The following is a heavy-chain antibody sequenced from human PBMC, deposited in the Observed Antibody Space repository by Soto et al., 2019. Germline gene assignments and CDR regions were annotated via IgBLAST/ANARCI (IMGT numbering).Heavy chain of an antibody. D-gene: IGHD4-4*01. Sequence: QVQLVQSGAEVKKPGSSVRVSCKASGGTLRSHAINRVRQAPGQGLEWMGGIIPIFGSPKYAQKFQGRVTITADEYSITDYMERSSLRSEDTAVYYCAGTVEIPYYHGMDVWGQGTTVTVSS. CDR1: GGTLRSHA. CDR2: IIPIFGSP. J-gene: IGHJ6*02. CDR3: AGTVEIPYYHGMDV. V-gene: IGHV1-69*01.